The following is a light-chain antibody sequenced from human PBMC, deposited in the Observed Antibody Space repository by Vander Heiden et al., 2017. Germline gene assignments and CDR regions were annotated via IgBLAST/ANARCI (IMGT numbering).Light chain of an antibody. CDR1: SGDVGAYNF. CDR2: DVT. CDR3: TSVTRSSTIE. V-gene: IGLV2-14*01. Sequence: QSALTQPASVSGSPGQSITISCTGTSGDVGAYNFVSWYQQPPGKAPKLMIYDVTDRASGVSNRFSGSKSGNTASLSISGLQAEDEADYYCTSVTRSSTIEFGGGTKLTVL. J-gene: IGLJ2*01.